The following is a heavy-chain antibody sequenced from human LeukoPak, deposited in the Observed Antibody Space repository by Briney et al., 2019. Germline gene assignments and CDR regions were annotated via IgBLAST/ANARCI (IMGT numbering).Heavy chain of an antibody. CDR2: ISSSSSYI. D-gene: IGHD4-23*01. V-gene: IGHV3-21*01. Sequence: PGGSLRLSCAASGFTFSSYSMNWVRQAPGKGLEWVSSISSSSSYIYYADSVKGRFTISRDNAKNSLYLQMNSLRAEDTAVYYCARDQVVRNGGNSGYYGMDVWSQGTTVTVSS. CDR3: ARDQVVRNGGNSGYYGMDV. J-gene: IGHJ6*02. CDR1: GFTFSSYS.